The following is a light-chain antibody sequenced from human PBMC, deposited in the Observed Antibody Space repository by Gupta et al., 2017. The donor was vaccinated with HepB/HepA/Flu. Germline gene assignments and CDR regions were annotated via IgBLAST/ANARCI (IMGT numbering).Light chain of an antibody. Sequence: QSALTQPASVSGSPGQSITISCTGTSSDVGGDNYVSWYQQHPGKAPKLMIYDVNNRPSGVTPRCSCSKSGDTAALTTTSLQAEGEADYYYCPYTNSSTHSVVFGGGTKLTVL. CDR1: SSDVGGDNY. CDR2: DVN. V-gene: IGLV2-14*03. CDR3: CPYTNSSTHSVV. J-gene: IGLJ2*01.